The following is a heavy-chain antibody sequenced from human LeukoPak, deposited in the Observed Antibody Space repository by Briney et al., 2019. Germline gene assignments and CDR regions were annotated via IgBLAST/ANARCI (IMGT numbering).Heavy chain of an antibody. J-gene: IGHJ3*02. Sequence: SETLSLTCTVSGGSIGSYYWGWIRQPPWKGLEWIGYIHYSESTKYNPSLKSRVTMSVDTSKNQFSLKLSSVTAADTAVYYCASRSGSFSDALDIWGQGTLVTVSS. CDR2: IHYSEST. CDR1: GGSIGSYY. CDR3: ASRSGSFSDALDI. D-gene: IGHD3-10*01. V-gene: IGHV4-59*08.